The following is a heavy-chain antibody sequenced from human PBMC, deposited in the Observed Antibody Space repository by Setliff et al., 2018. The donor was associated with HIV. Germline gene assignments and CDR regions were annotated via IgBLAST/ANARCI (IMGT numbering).Heavy chain of an antibody. CDR1: GGSISSGSYF. CDR2: IYTSGST. J-gene: IGHJ5*02. V-gene: IGHV4-61*02. D-gene: IGHD1-26*01. Sequence: SETLSLTCTVSGGSISSGSYFWTWIRQPAGKGLEWIGRIYTSGSTYYNPSLKSRVTISADTSKNQFSLKLSSVTAADTAVYYCTKDTGRLGAPESWGQGTLVTVSS. CDR3: TKDTGRLGAPES.